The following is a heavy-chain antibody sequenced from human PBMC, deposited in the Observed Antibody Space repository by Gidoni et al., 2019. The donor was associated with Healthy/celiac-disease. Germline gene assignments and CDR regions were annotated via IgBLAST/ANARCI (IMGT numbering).Heavy chain of an antibody. Sequence: QVQLVQSGAEVKKPGSSVKVSCKASGGTFSSYAISWVRQAPGQGLEWMGGIIPIFGTANYAQKFQGRVTITADESTSTAYMELSSLRSEDTAVYYCARGLSSGSSSVPHWFDPWGQGALVTVSS. CDR1: GGTFSSYA. J-gene: IGHJ5*02. CDR3: ARGLSSGSSSVPHWFDP. V-gene: IGHV1-69*01. CDR2: IIPIFGTA. D-gene: IGHD6-6*01.